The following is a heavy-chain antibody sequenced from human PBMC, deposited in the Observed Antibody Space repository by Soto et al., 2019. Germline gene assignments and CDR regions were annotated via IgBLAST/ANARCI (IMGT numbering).Heavy chain of an antibody. CDR1: GGSISSYY. Sequence: QVQLQESGPGLVKPSETVSLTCTVSGGSISSYYWSWIRQPPGKGLEWIGYIYYSGSTNYNPSLKSRVTISVDTSKNQFSLKLSSVTAADTAVYYCARRWGYAFDIWGQGTMVTVSS. J-gene: IGHJ3*02. CDR3: ARRWGYAFDI. D-gene: IGHD1-26*01. CDR2: IYYSGST. V-gene: IGHV4-59*08.